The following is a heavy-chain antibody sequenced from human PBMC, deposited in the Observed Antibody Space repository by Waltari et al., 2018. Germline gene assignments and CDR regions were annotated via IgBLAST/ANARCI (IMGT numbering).Heavy chain of an antibody. Sequence: EVQLVESGGGLVLPGGSLRLSCAASGFTVTTNWMPWVRQTPGQGLVWDSRINSRGNVINSAYSVKGRCTISRDIAKNTLHLQMSSLRAEDTAIYYCIKDSYGPNDYWGQGALVTVSS. CDR1: GFTVTTNW. CDR2: INSRGNVI. CDR3: IKDSYGPNDY. D-gene: IGHD3-10*01. J-gene: IGHJ4*02. V-gene: IGHV3-74*01.